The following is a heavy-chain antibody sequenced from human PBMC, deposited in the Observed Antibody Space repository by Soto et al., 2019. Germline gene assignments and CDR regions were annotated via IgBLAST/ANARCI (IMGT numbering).Heavy chain of an antibody. D-gene: IGHD2-2*01. Sequence: ASVKVSCKASGYTFTSYDSNWVRQATGQGLEWMGWMNPNSGNTGYAQKFQGRVTMTRNTSISTAYMELSSLRSEGTAVYYCARRSEGIVVVPAAISDRRFAGGDYYFMDVWGKGTTVTVSS. CDR1: GYTFTSYD. V-gene: IGHV1-8*01. J-gene: IGHJ6*03. CDR3: ARRSEGIVVVPAAISDRRFAGGDYYFMDV. CDR2: MNPNSGNT.